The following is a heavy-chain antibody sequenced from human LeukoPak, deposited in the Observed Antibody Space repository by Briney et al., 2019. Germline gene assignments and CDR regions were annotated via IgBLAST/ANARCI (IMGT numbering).Heavy chain of an antibody. CDR2: IYYSGST. Sequence: PSETLSLTCTVSGGSISSSSYSWGWIRQPPGKGLEWIGSIYYSGSTYYNPSLKSRVTISVDTSKNQFSLKLSSVTAADTAVYYCAREATAMVFYYYYYGMDVWGQGTTVTVSS. V-gene: IGHV4-39*02. CDR3: AREATAMVFYYYYYGMDV. J-gene: IGHJ6*02. D-gene: IGHD5-18*01. CDR1: GGSISSSSYS.